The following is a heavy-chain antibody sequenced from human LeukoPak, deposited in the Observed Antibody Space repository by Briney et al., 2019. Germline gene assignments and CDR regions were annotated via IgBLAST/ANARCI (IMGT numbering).Heavy chain of an antibody. Sequence: ASVKVSCKVSGYTLTELSMHWVRQAPGEGLEWMGGFDPEDGETIYAQKFQGRVTMTEDTSTDTAYMELSSLRSEDTAVYYCATERAAYYDSSGYYAFDIWGQGTMVTVSS. CDR3: ATERAAYYDSSGYYAFDI. J-gene: IGHJ3*02. CDR1: GYTLTELS. V-gene: IGHV1-24*01. D-gene: IGHD3-22*01. CDR2: FDPEDGET.